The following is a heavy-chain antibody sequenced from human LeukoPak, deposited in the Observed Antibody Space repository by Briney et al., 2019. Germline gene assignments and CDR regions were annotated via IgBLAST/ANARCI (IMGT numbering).Heavy chain of an antibody. Sequence: SETLSLTCTVSGGSISRDYWSWIRQPPGKGLEWIGYIYYTGSTNYNPSLKSRVTISVDTSKNQFSLKLSSVTAADTAVYYCARATLYYDFWSGPMGFDYWGQGTLVTVSS. D-gene: IGHD3-3*01. CDR1: GGSISRDY. J-gene: IGHJ4*02. CDR2: IYYTGST. CDR3: ARATLYYDFWSGPMGFDY. V-gene: IGHV4-59*01.